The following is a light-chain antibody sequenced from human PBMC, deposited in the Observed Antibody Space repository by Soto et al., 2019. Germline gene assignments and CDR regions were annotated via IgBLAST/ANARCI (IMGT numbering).Light chain of an antibody. CDR3: QQYSHWPPYT. V-gene: IGKV3-15*01. CDR1: QSISNN. Sequence: EMVMTQSPATLSVSPGERATLSCRASQSISNNLAWYQQKPGQAPRLLIYGASTRAPGIPARFSGSGSETEFTLTISSLQSEDCVVYYCQQYSHWPPYTFGQGTNLEIK. J-gene: IGKJ2*01. CDR2: GAS.